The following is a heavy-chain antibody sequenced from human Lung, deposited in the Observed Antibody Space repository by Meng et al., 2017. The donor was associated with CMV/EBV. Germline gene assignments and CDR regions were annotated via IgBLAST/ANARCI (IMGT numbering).Heavy chain of an antibody. V-gene: IGHV1-2*02. CDR1: GYTFTGYY. CDR3: ARDGGGLYYCDY. J-gene: IGHJ4*02. CDR2: INPNSGGT. D-gene: IGHD2-15*01. Sequence: ASVXVSCKASGYTFTGYYMHWVRQAPGQGLEWMGWINPNSGGTNYAQKFQGRVTMTRDTSISTAYMELSRLRSDDTAVYYCARDGGGLYYCDYWGQGTLVTVSS.